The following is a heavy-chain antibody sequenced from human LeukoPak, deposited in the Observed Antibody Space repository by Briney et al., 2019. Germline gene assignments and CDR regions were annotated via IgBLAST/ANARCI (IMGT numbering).Heavy chain of an antibody. CDR1: GFTFDDYG. J-gene: IGHJ4*02. V-gene: IGHV3-20*01. Sequence: PGGSLRLSCAASGFTFDDYGMSWVRQAPGKGLEWVSGINWNGGSTGYANSAKGRFTISRDNAKNSLYLQMNSLRAEDTALYHCARGRELLLFDYWGQGTLVTVSS. CDR3: ARGRELLLFDY. D-gene: IGHD1-26*01. CDR2: INWNGGST.